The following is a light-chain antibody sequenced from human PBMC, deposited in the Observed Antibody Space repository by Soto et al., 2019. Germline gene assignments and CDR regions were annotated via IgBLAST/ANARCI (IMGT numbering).Light chain of an antibody. J-gene: IGKJ1*01. CDR1: QSVTSNY. CDR2: GAS. Sequence: EILLTQSPGTLSLSPGERATLSCRASQSVTSNYVAWYQQRLGQAPRLLLFGASSRATGIPDRFSGSGSGTDVSLTISRLEREDFAVYYCQQYGSSVWTFGQGTKVEIK. CDR3: QQYGSSVWT. V-gene: IGKV3-20*01.